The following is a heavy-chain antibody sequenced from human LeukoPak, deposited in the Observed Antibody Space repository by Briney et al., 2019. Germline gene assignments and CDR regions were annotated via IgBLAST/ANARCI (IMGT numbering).Heavy chain of an antibody. J-gene: IGHJ4*02. CDR2: ISSGSSTI. V-gene: IGHV3-48*04. D-gene: IGHD2-8*01. CDR3: ARSNGLRYFDR. Sequence: GGSLRLSCAASGFTFSDCNMNWVRQAPGRGLEWVSYISSGSSTIYYADSMRGRFTISRDNAEMSLFLHMISLRVDDTAVYYCARSNGLRYFDRWGQGTLVTVSS. CDR1: GFTFSDCN.